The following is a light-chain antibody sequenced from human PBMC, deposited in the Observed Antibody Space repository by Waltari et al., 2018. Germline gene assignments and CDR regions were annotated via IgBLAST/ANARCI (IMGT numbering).Light chain of an antibody. CDR2: WAS. J-gene: IGKJ1*01. CDR1: QGISNY. V-gene: IGKV4-1*01. Sequence: DIQMTQSPSSLSASVVDRVTITCRASQGISNYLAWYQQNPGQPPKLLIYWASTRESGVPDRFSGSGSGTDFTLTISSLQAEDVAVYYCQQYYGTPPTFGQGTKVEIK. CDR3: QQYYGTPPT.